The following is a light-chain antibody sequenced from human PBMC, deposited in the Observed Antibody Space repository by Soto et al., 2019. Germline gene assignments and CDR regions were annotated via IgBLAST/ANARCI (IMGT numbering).Light chain of an antibody. Sequence: QSVLTQSPSASASLGASVKLTCTLTSGHSSYDIAWHQQQPEKGPRYLMKLNSDGSHSKGDGIPDRFSGSSSGAERYLTISSLQSEDEADYYCQTGGTGVVFGGGTKLTVL. CDR2: LNSDGSH. J-gene: IGLJ3*02. CDR1: SGHSSYD. CDR3: QTGGTGVV. V-gene: IGLV4-69*01.